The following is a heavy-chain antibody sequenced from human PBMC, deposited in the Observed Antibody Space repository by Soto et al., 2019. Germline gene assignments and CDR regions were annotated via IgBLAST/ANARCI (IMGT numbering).Heavy chain of an antibody. J-gene: IGHJ4*02. V-gene: IGHV5-10-1*01. CDR1: GYSFTSYW. CDR2: IDPSDSYT. D-gene: IGHD6-13*01. CDR3: ARSPRSSPYLDY. Sequence: PGDPLKISCKGTGYSFTSYWISWVRQMPVKGPDWMWMIDPSDSYTNYSPSFQGHVTTSADKSISTAYLQWNSLEASDTAFYFCARSPRSSPYLDYWGQGTLVTVSS.